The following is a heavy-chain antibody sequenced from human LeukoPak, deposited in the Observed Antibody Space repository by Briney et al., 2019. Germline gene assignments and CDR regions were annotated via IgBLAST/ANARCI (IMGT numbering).Heavy chain of an antibody. Sequence: GTSLRLSCAVSGFSIGNYSMHWVRQAPDKGLEWVAMISHDGGAKYYGDSVKGRLTISRDNSENTLYLQMNSLRVEDTAVYYCARDWGSSGWYNWFDPWGQGTLVTVSS. CDR2: ISHDGGAK. V-gene: IGHV3-30*03. CDR1: GFSIGNYS. D-gene: IGHD6-19*01. CDR3: ARDWGSSGWYNWFDP. J-gene: IGHJ5*02.